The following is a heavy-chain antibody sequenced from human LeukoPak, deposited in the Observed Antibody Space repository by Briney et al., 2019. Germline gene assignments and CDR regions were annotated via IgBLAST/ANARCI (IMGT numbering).Heavy chain of an antibody. V-gene: IGHV3-20*04. Sequence: GGSLRLSCAASGFTFDDYGMSWVRQAPGKGLEWVSGINWNGGSTGYADSVKGRFTISRDNAKNSLYLQMNSLRAEDTALYYCARSRIAVAVNNWSDPWGQGTLVTVSS. J-gene: IGHJ5*02. CDR2: INWNGGST. CDR1: GFTFDDYG. D-gene: IGHD6-19*01. CDR3: ARSRIAVAVNNWSDP.